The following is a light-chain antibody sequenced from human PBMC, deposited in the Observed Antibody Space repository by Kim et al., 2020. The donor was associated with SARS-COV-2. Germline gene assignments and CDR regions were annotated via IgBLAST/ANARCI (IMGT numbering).Light chain of an antibody. V-gene: IGLV1-44*01. CDR3: AAWDGSLNGRV. Sequence: GQRVTISCSGSRSNIGSNPVNWYQQLPGTAPKLVIYSNNQRPSGVPDRFSGSKSGTSASLAISGLQSEDEADYYCAAWDGSLNGRVFGGGTKLTVL. J-gene: IGLJ3*02. CDR2: SNN. CDR1: RSNIGSNP.